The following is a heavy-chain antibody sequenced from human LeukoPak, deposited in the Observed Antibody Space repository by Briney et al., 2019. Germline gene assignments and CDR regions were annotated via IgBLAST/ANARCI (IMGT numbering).Heavy chain of an antibody. CDR3: ARPLTGYSSTIDY. Sequence: ASVKVSCKATGYTFTDYYMHWVRQAPGQGLEWMGRINPYSGGTNYAQRFQGGVTMTRDTSISTAYMEMSRLRSDDTAVYYCARPLTGYSSTIDYWGQGTLVTVSS. CDR2: INPYSGGT. J-gene: IGHJ4*02. D-gene: IGHD6-19*01. V-gene: IGHV1-2*06. CDR1: GYTFTDYY.